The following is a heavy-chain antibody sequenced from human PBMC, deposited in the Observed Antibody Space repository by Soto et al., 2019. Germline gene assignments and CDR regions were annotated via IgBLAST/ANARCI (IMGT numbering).Heavy chain of an antibody. J-gene: IGHJ4*02. CDR3: AKAKNDYNWDNRPPFDY. CDR2: ISANDVGT. V-gene: IGHV3-23*01. Sequence: GGSLRLSCEASGFTLRNYAMTWIRQAPGKGLEWVSLISANDVGTYYAESVKTRFTISTDQSRNTVYLQMDSLRADDTAIYYCAKAKNDYNWDNRPPFDYWGQGTLVTDSS. D-gene: IGHD1-20*01. CDR1: GFTLRNYA.